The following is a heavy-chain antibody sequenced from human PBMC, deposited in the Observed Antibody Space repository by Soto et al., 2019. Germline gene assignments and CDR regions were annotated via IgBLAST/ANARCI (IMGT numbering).Heavy chain of an antibody. D-gene: IGHD2-2*01. Sequence: GGSLRLSCAASGFTFSSYSMNWVRQAPGKGLEWVSYISSSSSTIYYADSVKGRFTISRDNAKNSLYLQMNSLRDEDTAVYYCARDVWGYCSSTFCPLASDHYGMHVGGQATTVTVS. CDR2: ISSSSSTI. J-gene: IGHJ6*02. V-gene: IGHV3-48*02. CDR1: GFTFSSYS. CDR3: ARDVWGYCSSTFCPLASDHYGMHV.